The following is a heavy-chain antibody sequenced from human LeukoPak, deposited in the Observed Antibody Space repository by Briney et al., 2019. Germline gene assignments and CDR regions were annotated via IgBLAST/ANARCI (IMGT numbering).Heavy chain of an antibody. V-gene: IGHV3-66*01. D-gene: IGHD5-12*01. CDR2: IYSGGST. CDR1: GFTVSSNY. J-gene: IGHJ3*02. CDR3: ARSVGSGWLRFDAFDI. Sequence: GGSLRLSCAASGFTVSSNYMSWVRQAPGKGLEWVSVIYSGGSTYYADSVKGRFTISRDNSKNTLYLQMNSLRAEDTAVYYCARSVGSGWLRFDAFDIWGQGTMVTVSS.